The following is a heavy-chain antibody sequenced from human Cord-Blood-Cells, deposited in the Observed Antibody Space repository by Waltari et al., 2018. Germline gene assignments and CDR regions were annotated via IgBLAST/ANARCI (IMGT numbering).Heavy chain of an antibody. D-gene: IGHD2-15*01. J-gene: IGHJ4*02. CDR3: ASYRSRYCSCGSCYSGDY. V-gene: IGHV4-34*01. CDR2: INHSGST. Sequence: QVQPPPWGAGPLEPSETLSLTCAVYGGSSSGYYRSWLGKPPGKGLEWIGEINHSGSTIYNPSLKSRVTISVDTSKNQFSLKLGSVTAADTAVYYCASYRSRYCSCGSCYSGDYWGQGTLVTVSS. CDR1: GGSSSGYY.